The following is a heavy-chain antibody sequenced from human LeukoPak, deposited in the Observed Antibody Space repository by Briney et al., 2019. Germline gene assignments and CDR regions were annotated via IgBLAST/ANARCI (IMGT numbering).Heavy chain of an antibody. CDR2: INPDSGET. V-gene: IGHV1-2*02. J-gene: IGHJ6*02. Sequence: APVKVSCKASGYTFNGYYIHWVRHAPGQGLEWMGWINPDSGETNFAQTFQGRVTMTRDTSVNTAYMELSRLRSDDTAAYYCARDRSYYDSSGSYLGWDYGLDVWGQGTTVTVSS. D-gene: IGHD3-22*01. CDR3: ARDRSYYDSSGSYLGWDYGLDV. CDR1: GYTFNGYY.